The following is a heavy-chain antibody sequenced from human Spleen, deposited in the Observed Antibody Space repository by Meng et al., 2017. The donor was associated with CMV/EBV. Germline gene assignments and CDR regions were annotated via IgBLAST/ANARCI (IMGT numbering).Heavy chain of an antibody. CDR2: ISGSGGST. V-gene: IGHV3-23*01. J-gene: IGHJ5*02. CDR3: ATIPRISGYSSGWGWFDP. CDR1: GGSVSSSTYY. D-gene: IGHD6-19*01. Sequence: GGSLRLSCSVSGGSVSSSTYYWGWIRQPPGKGLEWVSAISGSGGSTYYADSVKGRFTISRDNSKNTLYLQMNSLRAEDTAVYYCATIPRISGYSSGWGWFDPWGQGTLVTVSS.